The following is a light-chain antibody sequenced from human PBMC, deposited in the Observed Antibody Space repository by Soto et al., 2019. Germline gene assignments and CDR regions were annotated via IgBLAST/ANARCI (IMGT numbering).Light chain of an antibody. CDR2: EVS. V-gene: IGLV2-14*01. CDR1: SSDVGAYNY. J-gene: IGLJ3*02. Sequence: QSVLTQPASVSGSPGQSITISCTGTSSDVGAYNYVSWYQHHPGNAPKLIIYEVSNRPSGVSHRFSGSKSGTTASLSISGLQAEDEADYYCISYTDTNWVFGGGTKLTVL. CDR3: ISYTDTNWV.